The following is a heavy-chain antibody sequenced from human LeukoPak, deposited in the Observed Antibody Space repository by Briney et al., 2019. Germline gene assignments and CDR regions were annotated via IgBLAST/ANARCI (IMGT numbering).Heavy chain of an antibody. CDR3: ARIRTTVTRPYYFDY. D-gene: IGHD4-17*01. V-gene: IGHV4-31*02. CDR2: IYYSGST. J-gene: IGHJ4*02. Sequence: LRLSCVVSGGSISSGGYYWSWIRQHPGKGLEWIGYIYYSGSTYYNPSLKSRVTISVDTSKNQFSLKLSSVTAADTAVYYCARIRTTVTRPYYFDYWGQGTLVTVSS. CDR1: GGSISSGGYY.